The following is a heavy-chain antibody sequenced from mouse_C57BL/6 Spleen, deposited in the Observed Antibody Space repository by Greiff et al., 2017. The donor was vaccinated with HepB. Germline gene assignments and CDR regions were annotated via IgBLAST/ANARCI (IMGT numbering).Heavy chain of an antibody. V-gene: IGHV1-15*01. CDR1: GYTFTDYE. Sequence: QVQLKESGAELVRPGASVTLSCKASGYTFTDYEMHWVKQTPVHGLEWIGAIDPETGGTAYNQKFKGKAILTADKSSSTAYMELRSLTSEDSAVYYCTSEDYGNSAWFAYWGQGTLVTVSA. J-gene: IGHJ3*01. D-gene: IGHD2-1*01. CDR3: TSEDYGNSAWFAY. CDR2: IDPETGGT.